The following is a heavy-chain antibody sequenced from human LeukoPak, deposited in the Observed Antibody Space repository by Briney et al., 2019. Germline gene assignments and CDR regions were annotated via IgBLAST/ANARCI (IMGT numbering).Heavy chain of an antibody. J-gene: IGHJ3*02. CDR1: GXIFSNYA. CDR2: ISGSGGSR. V-gene: IGHV3-23*01. Sequence: PGGSLRLSCAASGXIFSNYAISWVRQAPGKGLEWVSAISGSGGSRYYADSVKGRSAISRDNAKNSLYLQMNSLRAEDTAVYYCAREGYYDSSGYLSYDAFDIWGQGTMVTVSS. CDR3: AREGYYDSSGYLSYDAFDI. D-gene: IGHD3-22*01.